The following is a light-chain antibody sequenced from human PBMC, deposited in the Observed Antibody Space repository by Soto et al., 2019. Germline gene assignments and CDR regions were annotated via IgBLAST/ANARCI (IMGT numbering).Light chain of an antibody. CDR1: NIGGKS. J-gene: IGLJ2*01. Sequence: SYELTQPPSVSVAPGQTARVTCGGNNIGGKSVHWYQQKPGQAPVLVLYDDRDRPSGIPERFSGSNSWNTATLTISRVEAGDEADYYCQVWDTSSDHMVFGGGTKLTV. CDR3: QVWDTSSDHMV. CDR2: DDR. V-gene: IGLV3-21*02.